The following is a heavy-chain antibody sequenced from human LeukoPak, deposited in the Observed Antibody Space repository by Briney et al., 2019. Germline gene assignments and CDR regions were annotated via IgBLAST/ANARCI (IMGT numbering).Heavy chain of an antibody. V-gene: IGHV3-23*01. CDR1: GFTFSSFA. D-gene: IGHD2-15*01. CDR2: TSASGDDT. CDR3: AKGTGWASYYFDS. J-gene: IGHJ4*02. Sequence: QSGGSLRLSCAASGFTFSSFAMNWVRQAPGKGLEWVSGTSASGDDTYYADSVKGQFTISRDNSQNTLYLQMNSLRAEDTALYYCAKGTGWASYYFDSWGQGTLVTVSS.